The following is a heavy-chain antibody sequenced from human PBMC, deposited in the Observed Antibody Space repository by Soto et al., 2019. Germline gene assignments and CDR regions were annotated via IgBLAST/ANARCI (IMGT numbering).Heavy chain of an antibody. D-gene: IGHD3-3*01. CDR1: GYTFTSYA. Sequence: ASVKVSCKASGYTFTSYAMHWVRQAPGQGLEWMGRINPSGGSTSYAQKFQGRVTMTRDTSTSTVYMELSSLRSEDTAVYYCAREYDFWSGYHRPLDYWGQGTLVTVSS. CDR2: INPSGGST. CDR3: AREYDFWSGYHRPLDY. J-gene: IGHJ4*02. V-gene: IGHV1-46*01.